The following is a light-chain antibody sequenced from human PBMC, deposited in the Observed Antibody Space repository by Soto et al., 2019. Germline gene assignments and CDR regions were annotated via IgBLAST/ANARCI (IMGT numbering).Light chain of an antibody. CDR3: QQSFSPHIA. V-gene: IGKV1-39*01. J-gene: IGKJ5*01. Sequence: EIQVTQSPTSLSASVGDRVTITCRASRSIGNNLNWYQQRPGKAPQLLIYAASSLQSGVPSRFSGSTSGTDFTLTINGLQPEDFVTYYCQQSFSPHIAFGQGTRL. CDR1: RSIGNN. CDR2: AAS.